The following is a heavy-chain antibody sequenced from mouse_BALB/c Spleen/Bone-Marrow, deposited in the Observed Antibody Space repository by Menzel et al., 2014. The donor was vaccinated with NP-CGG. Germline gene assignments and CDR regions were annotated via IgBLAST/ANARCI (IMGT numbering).Heavy chain of an antibody. D-gene: IGHD2-4*01. CDR2: IDPANGNT. CDR1: GFNIKDTY. V-gene: IGHV14-3*02. CDR3: SRLITTGGFPY. J-gene: IGHJ3*01. Sequence: EVQLQQSGAELVKPGASVKLSCTASGFNIKDTYMHWVKQRPEQGLEWIGRIDPANGNTKYDPKFQGKATITADTSSNTAYLQLSSLTSEDTAVYYCSRLITTGGFPYWGQGTLVTVSA.